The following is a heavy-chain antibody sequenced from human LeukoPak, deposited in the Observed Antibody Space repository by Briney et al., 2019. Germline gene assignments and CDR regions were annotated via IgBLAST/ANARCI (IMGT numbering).Heavy chain of an antibody. CDR1: GGSFSGYY. V-gene: IGHV3-23*01. CDR3: AKSKDGYNIVDY. CDR2: VSDSGGSS. Sequence: ETLSLTCAVYGGSFSGYYWSWVRQAPGKGLEWVSGVSDSGGSSYNADSVKGRFTISRDNSKNTLYLQMNSLRAEDTALYYCAKSKDGYNIVDYWGQGTLVTVSS. D-gene: IGHD5-24*01. J-gene: IGHJ4*02.